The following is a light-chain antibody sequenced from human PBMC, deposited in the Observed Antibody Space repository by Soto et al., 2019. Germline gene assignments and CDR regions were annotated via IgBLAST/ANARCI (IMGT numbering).Light chain of an antibody. V-gene: IGKV1-5*01. CDR2: DAS. CDR3: QQYNSYSWT. J-gene: IGKJ1*01. Sequence: IQMTQSPFTPSASIGDRVTITFRASQSINSRLAWYQQKPGKAPKLLIYDASSLESGVPSRFSGSGSGTEFTLTISSLQPDDFATYYCQQYNSYSWTFGQGTKVDIK. CDR1: QSINSR.